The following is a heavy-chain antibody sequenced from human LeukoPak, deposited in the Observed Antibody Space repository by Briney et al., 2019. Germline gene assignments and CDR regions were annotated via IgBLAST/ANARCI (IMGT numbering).Heavy chain of an antibody. CDR3: ARDGGSYYFDY. Sequence: GGSLRLSCAASGFTFSSYAMSWVRQAPGKGLEWVATIGGSGGAAQYVDSMKGRFTISRDNTKNSLYLQMNSLRAEDTAVYYCARDGGSYYFDYWGQGTLVTVSS. CDR2: IGGSGGAA. D-gene: IGHD1-26*01. J-gene: IGHJ4*02. V-gene: IGHV3-23*01. CDR1: GFTFSSYA.